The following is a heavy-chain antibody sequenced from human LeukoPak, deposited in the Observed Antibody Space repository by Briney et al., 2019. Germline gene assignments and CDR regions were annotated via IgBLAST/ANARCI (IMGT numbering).Heavy chain of an antibody. Sequence: GGSLRLSCAASGFTFSSHNMNWVRQAPGKGLEWVSYISSTGSTMYYADSVKGRFTISRDNAKNSVYLQMNSLRAEDTAVYYCARVSGIAVRHWGQGTLVTVSS. CDR2: ISSTGSTM. CDR1: GFTFSSHN. J-gene: IGHJ4*02. D-gene: IGHD6-6*01. CDR3: ARVSGIAVRH. V-gene: IGHV3-48*01.